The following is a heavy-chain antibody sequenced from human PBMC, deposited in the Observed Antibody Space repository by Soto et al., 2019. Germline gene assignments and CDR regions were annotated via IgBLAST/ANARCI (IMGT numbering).Heavy chain of an antibody. J-gene: IGHJ6*02. CDR3: ARLRCSSTSCYYYYGMDV. V-gene: IGHV1-3*01. CDR2: INAGNGNT. Sequence: GSVKVSCQASFYTFTISAMHWVRQAPGQRLEWMGWINAGNGNTKYSQKFQGRVTITRDTSASTAYMELSSLRSEDTAVYYCARLRCSSTSCYYYYGMDVWGQGTTVTVSS. D-gene: IGHD2-2*01. CDR1: FYTFTISA.